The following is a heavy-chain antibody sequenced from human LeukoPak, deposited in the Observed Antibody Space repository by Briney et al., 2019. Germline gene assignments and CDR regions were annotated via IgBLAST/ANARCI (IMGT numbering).Heavy chain of an antibody. CDR1: GFSLSTSGVC. J-gene: IGHJ4*02. CDR2: IDWDDDK. Sequence: ESGPTLVKPTQTLTLTCTFSGFSLSTSGVCVSWIRQPPGKALEWLARIDWDDDKYYSKSLRTRLTISKDTSKNQVVLTMTNMDPVDTATYYCTRVRPTYYFDYWGQGTLVTVSS. CDR3: TRVRPTYYFDY. V-gene: IGHV2-70*12.